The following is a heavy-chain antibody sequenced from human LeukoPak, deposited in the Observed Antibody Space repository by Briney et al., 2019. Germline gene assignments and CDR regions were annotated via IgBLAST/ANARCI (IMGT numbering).Heavy chain of an antibody. D-gene: IGHD1-26*01. CDR3: ATRTRWELTLRY. Sequence: SVKVSCKASGGTFSSYAISWVRQAPGQGLEWMGGIIPIFGTANYAQKFQGRVTITADESTSTAYMELSSLRSEDTAVYYCATRTRWELTLRYWGQGTLVTVSS. CDR1: GGTFSSYA. CDR2: IIPIFGTA. J-gene: IGHJ4*02. V-gene: IGHV1-69*13.